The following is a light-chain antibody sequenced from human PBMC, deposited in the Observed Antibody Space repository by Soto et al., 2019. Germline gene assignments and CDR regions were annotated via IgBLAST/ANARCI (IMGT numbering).Light chain of an antibody. CDR2: GAS. J-gene: IGKJ1*01. CDR3: HQYNSWATWT. V-gene: IGKV3-15*01. Sequence: EIVMTQSPATLSVSPGERATLSCRASESVGSNLAWYQQKPGQAPRLLIYGASTRATGIPARFSGSGSGTEFTLTISSLQSEDFALYSCHQYNSWATWTFGQGTKVDIK. CDR1: ESVGSN.